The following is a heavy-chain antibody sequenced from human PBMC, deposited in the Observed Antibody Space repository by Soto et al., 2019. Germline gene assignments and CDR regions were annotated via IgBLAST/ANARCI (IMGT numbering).Heavy chain of an antibody. V-gene: IGHV3-30*18. D-gene: IGHD1-26*01. J-gene: IGHJ3*02. CDR3: AKGLLAIVGTTLPRDAFNI. CDR2: ISHDGSYK. Sequence: QVQLVESGGGVVQPGRSLRLSCAASGFSFTTYVMHWVRQAPGKGLEWVAVISHDGSYKYYGDAVKGRFTISRDTSKNAVYLERNSLRHEDTAVYYCAKGLLAIVGTTLPRDAFNIWGQGTMVTVSS. CDR1: GFSFTTYV.